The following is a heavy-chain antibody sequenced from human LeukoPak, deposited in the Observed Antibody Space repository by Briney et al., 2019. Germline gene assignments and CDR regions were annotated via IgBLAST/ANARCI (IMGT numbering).Heavy chain of an antibody. Sequence: SQTLSLTCAVSGGSISSGGYSWSWIRQPPGKGLEWIGYIYHSGSTNYNPSLKSRVTISVDTSKNQFSLKLSSVTAADTAVYYCARGENFDGDDILTGYYKTYFDYWGQGTLVTVSS. CDR1: GGSISSGGYS. CDR3: ARGENFDGDDILTGYYKTYFDY. CDR2: IYHSGST. D-gene: IGHD3-9*01. J-gene: IGHJ4*02. V-gene: IGHV4-30-2*01.